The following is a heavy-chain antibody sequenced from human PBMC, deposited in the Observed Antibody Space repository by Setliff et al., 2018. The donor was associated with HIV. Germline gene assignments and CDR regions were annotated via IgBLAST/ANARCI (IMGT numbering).Heavy chain of an antibody. CDR2: MNPNSGNT. D-gene: IGHD3-10*01. CDR1: GGTFSSYA. CDR3: ARDGSSYYGSGSYTWFDP. J-gene: IGHJ5*02. V-gene: IGHV1-8*02. Sequence: ASVKVSCKASGGTFSSYAISWVRQAPGQGLEWMGGMNPNSGNTGYAQKFQGRVTMTRKISISTAYMELSSLRSEDTAVYYCARDGSSYYGSGSYTWFDPWGQGTLVTVSS.